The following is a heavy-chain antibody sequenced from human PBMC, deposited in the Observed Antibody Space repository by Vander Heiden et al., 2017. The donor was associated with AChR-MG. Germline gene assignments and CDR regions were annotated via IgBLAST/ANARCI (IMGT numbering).Heavy chain of an antibody. Sequence: QVQLVESGGGVVQPGRSLRLSCAASGFTFSNHAMHWVRPPPGKGLDRVAVISYDGSNKYYADSVQGRFTISRDNSKDTLYLQMNSLRAEDTAVYYCAKVQIPKNTRLYGSGWGYYYYGMDVWGQGTSVTVSS. CDR1: GFTFSNHA. D-gene: IGHD3-10*01. CDR2: ISYDGSNK. CDR3: AKVQIPKNTRLYGSGWGYYYYGMDV. J-gene: IGHJ6*02. V-gene: IGHV3-30*18.